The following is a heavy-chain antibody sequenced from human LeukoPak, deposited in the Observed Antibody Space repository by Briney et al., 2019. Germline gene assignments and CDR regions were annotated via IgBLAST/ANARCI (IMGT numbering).Heavy chain of an antibody. Sequence: GGSLSLSCAASVFALSTDSMHSVREAPRKGLLWVSRINSDGRSTTYADSVKGRFTISRDNAKNTLYLQMNSLRAEDTAVYYCASHFAWRNWGQGTLVTVSS. CDR2: INSDGRST. CDR3: ASHFAWRN. D-gene: IGHD3-9*01. J-gene: IGHJ4*02. CDR1: VFALSTDS. V-gene: IGHV3-74*01.